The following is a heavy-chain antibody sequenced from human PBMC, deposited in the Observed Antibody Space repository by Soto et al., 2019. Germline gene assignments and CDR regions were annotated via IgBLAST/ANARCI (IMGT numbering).Heavy chain of an antibody. D-gene: IGHD5-12*01. J-gene: IGHJ6*02. CDR3: ARDRDIVAHYYYYGMDV. CDR1: GGSISSSNW. CDR2: IYHSGST. Sequence: QVQLQESGPGLVKPSGTLSLTCAVSGGSISSSNWWSWVRQPPGKGLEWIGEIYHSGSTNYNPSLKSRVTTSVDKSKNQFSMELSSVPAADTAVYYCARDRDIVAHYYYYGMDVWGQGTTVTVSS. V-gene: IGHV4-4*02.